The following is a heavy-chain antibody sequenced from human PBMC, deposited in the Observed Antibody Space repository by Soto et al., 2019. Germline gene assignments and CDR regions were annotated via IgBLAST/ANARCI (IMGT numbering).Heavy chain of an antibody. J-gene: IGHJ4*02. D-gene: IGHD3-22*01. CDR1: GFTFSSYW. Sequence: EVQLVESGGGLVQPGGSLTLSCAASGFTFSSYWMHWVRQAPGKGLAWVARIKSDGSGTIYADSVKGRLTISRDNARNTLYLQMNSLRAEDTAVYFCARGDGDYYDGNGYLGRHWGQGTLVTVSS. CDR2: IKSDGSGT. CDR3: ARGDGDYYDGNGYLGRH. V-gene: IGHV3-74*01.